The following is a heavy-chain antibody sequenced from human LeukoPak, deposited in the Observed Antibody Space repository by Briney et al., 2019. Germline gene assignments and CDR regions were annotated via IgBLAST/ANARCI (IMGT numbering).Heavy chain of an antibody. Sequence: SVKVSCKASGGTFSRYAISWVRQAPGQGLEWMGGIIPIFGTANYAQKFQGRVTIIADKSTSTAYMELSSLRSEDTAVYYCARVTNYYDSSGYLDYWGQGTLVTVSS. D-gene: IGHD3-22*01. V-gene: IGHV1-69*06. J-gene: IGHJ4*02. CDR1: GGTFSRYA. CDR3: ARVTNYYDSSGYLDY. CDR2: IIPIFGTA.